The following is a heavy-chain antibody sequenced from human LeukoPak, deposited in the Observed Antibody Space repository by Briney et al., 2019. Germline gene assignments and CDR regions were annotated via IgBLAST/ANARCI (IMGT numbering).Heavy chain of an antibody. Sequence: GGSLRLSCAASGFTFSSYSMNWVRQAPGKGLEWVSYISSSSSTIYYADSVKGRFTISRDNAKNSLYLQMNSLRAEDTAVHYCARAVAYYYDSRSYFDYWGQGTLVTVSS. V-gene: IGHV3-48*01. CDR2: ISSSSSTI. J-gene: IGHJ4*02. CDR3: ARAVAYYYDSRSYFDY. D-gene: IGHD3-22*01. CDR1: GFTFSSYS.